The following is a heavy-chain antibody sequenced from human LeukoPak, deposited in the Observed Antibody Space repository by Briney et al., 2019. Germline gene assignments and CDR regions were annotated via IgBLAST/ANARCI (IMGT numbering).Heavy chain of an antibody. V-gene: IGHV4-59*01. D-gene: IGHD3-10*01. Sequence: SETLSLTCTVSGVSFSTYYWAWIRQPPGKGLEWIGHMYYSGTSNYNPSLKSRVTISQDTSKTQFSLRLSSVTAADTAVYYCANSGSGNFFEYWGQGTLVTVSS. CDR2: MYYSGTS. CDR3: ANSGSGNFFEY. J-gene: IGHJ4*02. CDR1: GVSFSTYY.